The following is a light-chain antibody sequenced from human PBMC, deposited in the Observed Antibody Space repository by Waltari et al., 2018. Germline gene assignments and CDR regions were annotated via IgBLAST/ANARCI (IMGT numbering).Light chain of an antibody. Sequence: QSALPQPRSVSGSPAQSVTISCSGTSSDIGGYHYVSWYQQYPGQAPNLIIYDVNKRPPGVPDRCSGSKSGNTASLTISGLQTEDEADYYCCSYAGPDNHVVFGGGTKMTVL. V-gene: IGLV2-11*01. CDR3: CSYAGPDNHVV. J-gene: IGLJ2*01. CDR2: DVN. CDR1: SSDIGGYHY.